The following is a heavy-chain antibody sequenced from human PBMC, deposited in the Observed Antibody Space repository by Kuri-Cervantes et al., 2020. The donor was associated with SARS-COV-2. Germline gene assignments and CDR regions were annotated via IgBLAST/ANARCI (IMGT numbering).Heavy chain of an antibody. J-gene: IGHJ4*02. CDR1: GGTFSSYA. CDR2: IIPIFGTA. Sequence: SVKVSCKASGGTFSSYAISWVRQAPGQGLEWMGVIIPIFGTANYAQKFQGRVTITADESTSTAYMELSSLRSEDTAVYYCARDAGDSIGNSSSGYWGQGTLVTVSS. CDR3: ARDAGDSIGNSSSGY. V-gene: IGHV1-69*13. D-gene: IGHD6-6*01.